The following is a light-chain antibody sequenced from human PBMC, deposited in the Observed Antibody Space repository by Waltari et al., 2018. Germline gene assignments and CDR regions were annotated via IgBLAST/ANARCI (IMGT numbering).Light chain of an antibody. CDR3: QSTDRSGDSWV. Sequence: SYELTQPPSVSVSPGQTARITCSADALANQTASSFQQKAGQAPILVIYKDIERPSGVSERFSGSSSGTTVTLTINGVQAEDEADYYCQSTDRSGDSWVFAGGTKLTVL. J-gene: IGLJ3*02. V-gene: IGLV3-25*03. CDR1: ALANQT. CDR2: KDI.